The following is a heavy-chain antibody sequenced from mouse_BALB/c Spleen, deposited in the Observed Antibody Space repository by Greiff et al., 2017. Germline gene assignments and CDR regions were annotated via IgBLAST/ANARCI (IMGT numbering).Heavy chain of an antibody. Sequence: VQLQQPGAELVRPGASVKPSCKASGYTFTSYWINWVKQRPGQGLEWIGNIYPSDSYTNYNQKFKDKATLTVDKSSSTAYMQLSSPTSEDSAVYYCTRGGAYDYGRSAYWGQGTLVTVSA. D-gene: IGHD2-4*01. CDR3: TRGGAYDYGRSAY. CDR1: GYTFTSYW. CDR2: IYPSDSYT. J-gene: IGHJ3*01. V-gene: IGHV1-69*02.